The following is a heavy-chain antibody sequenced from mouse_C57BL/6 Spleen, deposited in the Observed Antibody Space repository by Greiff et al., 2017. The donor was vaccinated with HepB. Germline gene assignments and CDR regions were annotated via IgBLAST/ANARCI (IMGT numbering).Heavy chain of an antibody. D-gene: IGHD2-5*01. CDR2: INSDGGST. Sequence: EVKLMESGGGLVQPGESLKLSCESNEYEFPSHDMSWVRKTPEKRLELVAAINSDGGSTYYPNTIERRFIISRDNTKKTLYLQMSSLRSEDTALYYCARHAYYSNYEGYWFAYWGQGTLVTVSA. J-gene: IGHJ3*01. CDR3: ARHAYYSNYEGYWFAY. V-gene: IGHV5-2*01. CDR1: EYEFPSHD.